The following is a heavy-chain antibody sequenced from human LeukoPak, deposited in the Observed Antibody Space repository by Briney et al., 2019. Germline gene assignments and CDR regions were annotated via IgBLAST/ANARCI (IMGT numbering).Heavy chain of an antibody. CDR2: ISYDGSNK. J-gene: IGHJ4*02. V-gene: IGHV3-30-3*01. Sequence: GGSLRLSCAASGFTFSSYAMHWVRQAPGKGLEWVAVISYDGSNKYYADSVKGRFTISRDNSKNTLYLQMNSLRAEDTAVYYCARDVYYYDSSGYYADGGVSYWGQGTLVTVSS. CDR3: ARDVYYYDSSGYYADGGVSY. D-gene: IGHD3-22*01. CDR1: GFTFSSYA.